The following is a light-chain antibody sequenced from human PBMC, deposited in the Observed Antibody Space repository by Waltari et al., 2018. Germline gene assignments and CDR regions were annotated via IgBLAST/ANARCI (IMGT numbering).Light chain of an antibody. Sequence: DIQMTQSPSSLSASIGDRITITCRASQSINSYLSWDQQKPGKAPKLLINGASNLQSGVPSRFSGRGSGTDFTLSISNLQPEDFATYFCQQGYTTPLTFGGGTKVEIK. CDR1: QSINSY. CDR2: GAS. CDR3: QQGYTTPLT. J-gene: IGKJ4*01. V-gene: IGKV1-39*01.